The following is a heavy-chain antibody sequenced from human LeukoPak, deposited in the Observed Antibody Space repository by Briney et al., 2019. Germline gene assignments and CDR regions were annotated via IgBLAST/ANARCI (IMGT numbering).Heavy chain of an antibody. CDR1: GFTFSSYS. CDR3: ARDPNPYCYDSSGPLPA. J-gene: IGHJ4*02. V-gene: IGHV3-21*01. D-gene: IGHD3-22*01. CDR2: ISSSSSYI. Sequence: GGSLRLSCAASGFTFSSYSMNWVRQAPGKGLEWVSSISSSSSYIYYADSVKGRLTISRHNAKNSLYLQMNSLRAEDTAVYYGARDPNPYCYDSSGPLPAWGQGTLVTVSS.